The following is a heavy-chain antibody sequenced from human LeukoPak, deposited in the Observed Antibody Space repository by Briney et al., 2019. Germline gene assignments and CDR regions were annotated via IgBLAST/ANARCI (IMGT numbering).Heavy chain of an antibody. CDR1: GFTFSSYG. D-gene: IGHD6-25*01. V-gene: IGHV3-23*01. Sequence: GGSLRLSCAGSGFTFSSYGMSWVRQAPGKGLEWVSSMFGSGGSTFYADSVKGRFTISRDNSKNTLYLQMNSLRAEDTAIYYCAKTRGEAAVNPDVWGQGTTVTVSS. J-gene: IGHJ6*02. CDR2: MFGSGGST. CDR3: AKTRGEAAVNPDV.